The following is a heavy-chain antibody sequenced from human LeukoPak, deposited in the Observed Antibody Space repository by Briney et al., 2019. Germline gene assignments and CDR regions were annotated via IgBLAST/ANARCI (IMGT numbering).Heavy chain of an antibody. CDR1: GFTFSSYA. CDR3: ARELSGWSSVFDY. V-gene: IGHV3-30-3*01. CDR2: ISYDGSNK. D-gene: IGHD6-19*01. J-gene: IGHJ4*02. Sequence: GGSLRLSCAASGFTFSSYAMHWVRQAPGKGLEWVAVISYDGSNKYYADSVKGRFTISRDNSKNTLYLQMNSLRAEDTAVYYCARELSGWSSVFDYWGQGTLVTVSS.